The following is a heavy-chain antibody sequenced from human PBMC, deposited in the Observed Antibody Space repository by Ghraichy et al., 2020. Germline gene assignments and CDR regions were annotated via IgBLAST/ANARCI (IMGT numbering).Heavy chain of an antibody. CDR1: GGSFSGYY. J-gene: IGHJ4*02. V-gene: IGHV4-34*01. D-gene: IGHD3-10*01. Sequence: SETLSLTCAVYGGSFSGYYWSWIRQPPGKGLEWIGEINHSGSTNYNPSLKSRVTISVDTSKNQFSLKLSSVTAADTAVYYCARGWILLWFVERPRGFDYWGQGTLVTVSS. CDR3: ARGWILLWFVERPRGFDY. CDR2: INHSGST.